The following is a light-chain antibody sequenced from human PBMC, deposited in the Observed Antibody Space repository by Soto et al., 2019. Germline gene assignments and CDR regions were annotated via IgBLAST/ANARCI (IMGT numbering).Light chain of an antibody. J-gene: IGLJ3*02. V-gene: IGLV2-14*01. CDR2: DVS. Sequence: QSVLTQPASVSGSPGQSITISCTGTSSDIGDYNYVSWYQQYPGKVPKLVIYDVSHRPSGVSNRFSGSKSGNTASLTISGLQAEDEADNYCSSSTTTTSLMVFGGGTKLTVL. CDR1: SSDIGDYNY. CDR3: SSSTTTTSLMV.